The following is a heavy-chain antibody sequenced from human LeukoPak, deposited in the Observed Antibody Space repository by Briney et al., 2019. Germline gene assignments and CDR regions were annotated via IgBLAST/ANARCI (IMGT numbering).Heavy chain of an antibody. CDR1: GYTFSNYG. J-gene: IGHJ4*02. V-gene: IGHV1-18*01. Sequence: ASVRVSCKASGYTFSNYGISWVRQAPGQGLEWMGWISGYNGNTNYAQKLQGRVTMTTDTSTYTAYMELRSLRSDDTAVYYCARGYYDSTHYPTYFADWGQVTLVTVSS. D-gene: IGHD3-22*01. CDR3: ARGYYDSTHYPTYFAD. CDR2: ISGYNGNT.